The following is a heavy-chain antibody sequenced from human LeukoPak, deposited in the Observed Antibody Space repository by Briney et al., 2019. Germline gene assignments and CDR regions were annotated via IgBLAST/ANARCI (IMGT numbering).Heavy chain of an antibody. CDR2: IISDGSTT. D-gene: IGHD3-22*01. CDR3: ARDTFWGEPTLLNYYYDSSGYYPGAFDI. CDR1: GFIFSDYA. Sequence: PGGSLRLSCAASGFIFSDYAMHWVRQAPGKGLVWVSRIISDGSTTDYADSVKGRFTISRDNAKNSLYLQMNSLRAEDTAVYYCARDTFWGEPTLLNYYYDSSGYYPGAFDIWGQGTMVTVSS. J-gene: IGHJ3*02. V-gene: IGHV3-74*01.